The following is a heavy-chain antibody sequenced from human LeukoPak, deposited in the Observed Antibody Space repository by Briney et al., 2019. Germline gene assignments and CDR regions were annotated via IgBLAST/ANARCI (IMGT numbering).Heavy chain of an antibody. D-gene: IGHD6-6*01. CDR3: ARADSSSSPFDY. CDR2: INPSDGST. CDR1: GYIFTSHY. J-gene: IGHJ4*02. Sequence: ASVKVSCKASGYIFTSHYMHWVRQAPGQGLEWMGMINPSDGSTSYAQKFQGRVTMTRDTSTSTVYLELSSLRSEDTAVYYCARADSSSSPFDYWGQEPLVTVSS. V-gene: IGHV1-46*01.